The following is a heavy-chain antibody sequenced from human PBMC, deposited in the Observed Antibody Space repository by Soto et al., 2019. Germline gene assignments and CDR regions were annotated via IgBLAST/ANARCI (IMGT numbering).Heavy chain of an antibody. Sequence: ETLSLTCTVSGGSITSSSYYWGWIRQPPGKGLEWIGSIYYSGSTYYNPSLRSRVSISVDTSKNQFSLDLSSVTAADTAVYYCATMGTPVTGLYYFDYWGHGTLVTVSS. J-gene: IGHJ4*01. CDR1: GGSITSSSYY. CDR2: IYYSGST. CDR3: ATMGTPVTGLYYFDY. D-gene: IGHD4-17*01. V-gene: IGHV4-39*07.